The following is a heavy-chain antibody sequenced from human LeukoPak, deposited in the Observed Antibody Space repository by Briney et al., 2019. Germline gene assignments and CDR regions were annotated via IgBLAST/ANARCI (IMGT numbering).Heavy chain of an antibody. CDR2: ISWNSGSI. CDR3: VRGPLSGSYHPPFDY. Sequence: GRSLRLSCAASGFTFDDYAMHWVRQAPGKGLEWVSGISWNSGSIGYADSVKGRFTISRDNAKNSLYLQMNSLRAEDTALYYCVRGPLSGSYHPPFDYWGQGTLVTVSS. J-gene: IGHJ4*02. V-gene: IGHV3-9*01. D-gene: IGHD3-10*01. CDR1: GFTFDDYA.